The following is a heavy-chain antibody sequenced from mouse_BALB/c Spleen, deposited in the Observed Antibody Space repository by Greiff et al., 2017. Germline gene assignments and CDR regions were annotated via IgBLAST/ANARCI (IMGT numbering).Heavy chain of an antibody. CDR2: IDPANGNT. J-gene: IGHJ3*01. CDR1: GFNIKDTY. Sequence: EVHLVESGAELVKPGASVKLSCTASGFNIKDTYMHWVKQRPEQGLEWIGRIDPANGNTKYDPKFQGKATITADTSSNTAYLQLSSLTSEDTAVYYCARDLRYRYYWGQGTLVTVSA. D-gene: IGHD2-14*01. V-gene: IGHV14-3*02. CDR3: ARDLRYRYY.